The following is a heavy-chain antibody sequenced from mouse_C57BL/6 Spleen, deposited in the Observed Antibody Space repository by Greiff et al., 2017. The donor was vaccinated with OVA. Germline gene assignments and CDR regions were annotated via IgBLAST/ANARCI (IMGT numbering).Heavy chain of an antibody. V-gene: IGHV1-64*01. CDR1: GYTFTSYW. J-gene: IGHJ4*01. CDR2: IHPNSGST. CDR3: ARESIYYCGSSYGAMDY. Sequence: QVQLQQPGAELVKPGASVKLSCKASGYTFTSYWMHWVKQRPGQGLEWIGMIHPNSGSTNYNEKFKSKATLTVDKSSSTAYMQLSSLTSEDSAVYYCARESIYYCGSSYGAMDYWGQGTSVTVSS. D-gene: IGHD1-1*01.